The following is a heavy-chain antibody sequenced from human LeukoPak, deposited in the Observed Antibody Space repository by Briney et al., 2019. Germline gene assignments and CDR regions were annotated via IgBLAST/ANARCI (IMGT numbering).Heavy chain of an antibody. CDR3: ARVDGYYGSGSWFDP. CDR1: GSMFSYYA. J-gene: IGHJ5*02. Sequence: GGSLRLSCAASGSMFSYYAMHWVRQAPGKGLEWVAVISNDGTNKYYADSVKGRFTISRDNSKNTVYLQMNSLRAEDTAVYYCARVDGYYGSGSWFDPWGQGTLVTVSS. D-gene: IGHD3-10*01. CDR2: ISNDGTNK. V-gene: IGHV3-30*07.